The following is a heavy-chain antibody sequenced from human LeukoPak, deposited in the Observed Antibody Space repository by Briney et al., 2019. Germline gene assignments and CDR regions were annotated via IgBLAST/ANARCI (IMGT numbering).Heavy chain of an antibody. CDR2: IYYKGNT. D-gene: IGHD3-10*01. CDR3: ASSRITMVRGVSYYYGLDV. Sequence: PSETLSLTCTVSGGSITSYYWSWIRQPPGKGLDWIGYIYYKGNTNSNPSLKSRVTISVDTSRNQFSLKLTSVTAADTAVYYCASSRITMVRGVSYYYGLDVWGQGTTVTVSS. V-gene: IGHV4-59*01. J-gene: IGHJ6*02. CDR1: GGSITSYY.